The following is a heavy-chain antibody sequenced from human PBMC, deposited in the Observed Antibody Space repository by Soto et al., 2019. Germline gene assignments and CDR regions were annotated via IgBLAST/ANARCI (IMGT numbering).Heavy chain of an antibody. CDR2: IGTTGTI. V-gene: IGHV3-11*01. D-gene: IGHD2-2*01. CDR1: GFSFTDYY. Sequence: QVQLVESGGGLVKPGGSLRLFCEVSGFSFTDYYMSWIRQAPGKGLEWISYIGTTGTIYHADSVRGRFAISRDIAKNSLYLQMNNLRADDTAVYYCARESSSTSTNWFDPWGQGTLVTVSS. J-gene: IGHJ5*02. CDR3: ARESSSTSTNWFDP.